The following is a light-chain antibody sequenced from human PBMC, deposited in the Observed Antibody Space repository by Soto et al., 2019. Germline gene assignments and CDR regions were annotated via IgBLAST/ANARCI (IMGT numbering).Light chain of an antibody. CDR1: QRVSSSY. CDR3: QQYNSWPPLT. J-gene: IGKJ4*01. V-gene: IGKV3-20*01. Sequence: EIVLTQSPGTLSLSPGERATLSCRASQRVSSSYLAWYQQKPGQSPRLVIYAASTRATGIPDRIGGGGSGTDFTLTISRLEPEDFAVYYCQQYNSWPPLTFGGGTKVEIK. CDR2: AAS.